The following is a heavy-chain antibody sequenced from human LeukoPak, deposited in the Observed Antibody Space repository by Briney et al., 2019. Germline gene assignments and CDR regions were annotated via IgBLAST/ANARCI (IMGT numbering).Heavy chain of an antibody. CDR3: ARDQRRTYYYDSSGYGHFDY. D-gene: IGHD3-22*01. CDR1: GFTFSDYY. V-gene: IGHV3-11*01. CDR2: ISSSGSTI. Sequence: GGSLRLSCAASGFTFSDYYMSWIRQAPGKGLEWVSYISSSGSTIYYADSVKGRFTISRDNAKNSLYLQMNSLRAEDTAVYYCARDQRRTYYYDSSGYGHFDYWGQGTLVTVSS. J-gene: IGHJ4*02.